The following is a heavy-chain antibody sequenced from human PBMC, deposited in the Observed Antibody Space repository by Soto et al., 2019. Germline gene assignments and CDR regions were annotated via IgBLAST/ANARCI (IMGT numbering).Heavy chain of an antibody. D-gene: IGHD5-18*01. CDR1: GGSCSGYY. V-gene: IGHV4-34*01. CDR3: ARGRVGGYSYGSYYYYGMDV. Sequence: SETLSLTCAVDGGSCSGYYWSWIRQPPGKGLEWIGEINHSGSTNYNPSLKSRVTISVDTSKNQFSLKLSSVTAADTAVYYCARGRVGGYSYGSYYYYGMDVWGQGTTVTVSS. J-gene: IGHJ6*02. CDR2: INHSGST.